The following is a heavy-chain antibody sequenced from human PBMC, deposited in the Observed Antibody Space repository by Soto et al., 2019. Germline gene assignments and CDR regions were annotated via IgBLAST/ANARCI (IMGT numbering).Heavy chain of an antibody. CDR3: ARGGRRCRVTPDFNY. CDR2: VSHDGRNT. J-gene: IGHJ4*02. V-gene: IGHV3-30*03. CDR1: GFTFSDYA. D-gene: IGHD3-16*01. Sequence: VQLVESGGGVVQPGRSLRLSCAASGFTFSDYAMHWVRQAPGKGLEWVAVVSHDGRNTHYADSVKGRFTISRDSSKNRFSRERTSRRAEDTAVYYCARGGRRCRVTPDFNYWGRGALVTVSS.